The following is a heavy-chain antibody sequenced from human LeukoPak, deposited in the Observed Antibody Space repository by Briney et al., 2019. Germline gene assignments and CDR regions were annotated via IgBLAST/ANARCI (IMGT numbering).Heavy chain of an antibody. CDR1: GFTFSSYG. D-gene: IGHD5-18*01. CDR2: ISYDGSDK. Sequence: RGSLRLSCAASGFTFSSYGMHWVRQAPGKGLEWVAVISYDGSDKYSADSVKGRFTISRDNSKNTLYLQMNSLRAEDTAVYYCAKNAHYQGYSYGGIDYWGQGTLVTVSS. J-gene: IGHJ4*02. V-gene: IGHV3-30*18. CDR3: AKNAHYQGYSYGGIDY.